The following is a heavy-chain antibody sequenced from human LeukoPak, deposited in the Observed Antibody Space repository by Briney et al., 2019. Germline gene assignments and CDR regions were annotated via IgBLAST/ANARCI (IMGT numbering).Heavy chain of an antibody. Sequence: GASVNVSCKAPGYTFTSFFMHWVRQAPGQGLEWMGVINSSGGSTTYAQKFQGRVTVTRDTSTSTVYMELSSLRSEDTAIYYCARDPHGPKYSSGYGEIDYWGQGTLVTISS. CDR2: INSSGGST. V-gene: IGHV1-46*01. CDR3: ARDPHGPKYSSGYGEIDY. D-gene: IGHD5-18*01. CDR1: GYTFTSFF. J-gene: IGHJ4*02.